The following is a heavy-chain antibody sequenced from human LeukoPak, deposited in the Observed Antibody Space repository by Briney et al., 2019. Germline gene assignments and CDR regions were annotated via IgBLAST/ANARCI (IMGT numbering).Heavy chain of an antibody. Sequence: GGSLRLSCAASGFTFSDAWMNWVRQAPGKGLEWVGRIKSKTDGGTTDYAAPVKGRFTISRDDSKNTLYLQMNSLKTEDTAVYYCTTVSMIVVVNPLGAFDIWGQGTMVTVSS. CDR3: TTVSMIVVVNPLGAFDI. CDR2: IKSKTDGGTT. D-gene: IGHD3-22*01. V-gene: IGHV3-15*01. J-gene: IGHJ3*02. CDR1: GFTFSDAW.